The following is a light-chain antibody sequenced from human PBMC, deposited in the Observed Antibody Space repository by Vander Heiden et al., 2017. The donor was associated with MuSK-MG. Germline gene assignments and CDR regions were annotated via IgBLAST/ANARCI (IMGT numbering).Light chain of an antibody. CDR1: QSLFHSDNSKDF. J-gene: IGKJ3*01. Sequence: DIVMTQSPDSLSVSLGGRATINCKASQSLFHSDNSKDFLAWYHQKPGQPPKLLMSWASTRESGVPDRFSGSGSGTDFTLTISSLQAEDVAVYYCQQDLSAAITFGPGTKVDIK. V-gene: IGKV4-1*01. CDR2: WAS. CDR3: QQDLSAAIT.